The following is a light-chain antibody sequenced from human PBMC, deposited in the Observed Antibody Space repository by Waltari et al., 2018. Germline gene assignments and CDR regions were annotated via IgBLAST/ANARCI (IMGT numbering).Light chain of an antibody. CDR2: KAS. V-gene: IGKV1-5*03. CDR3: QQYNGLSYT. Sequence: DIQMTQSPSTLSASVGDRVIISCWYSQSISTWLAWYQQKPGKAPKLLNSKASTLETRVPSRFSGSGSGTAFTLTISSLQPDDFATYYCQQYNGLSYTFGQGTKLEIK. J-gene: IGKJ2*01. CDR1: QSISTW.